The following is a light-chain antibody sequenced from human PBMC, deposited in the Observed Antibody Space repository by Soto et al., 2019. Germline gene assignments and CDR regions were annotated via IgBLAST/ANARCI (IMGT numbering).Light chain of an antibody. CDR3: QQYDSWPFT. CDR1: QSVRSD. Sequence: EIVMTQSPATLSVSPGERVTLSCRASQSVRSDLAWYQQKPGQAPRLLIYAASARATGVPGRFSGSGSGTEFTLTISSLQSEDFAFYHCQQYDSWPFTFGGGAKVEIK. V-gene: IGKV3-15*01. CDR2: AAS. J-gene: IGKJ4*01.